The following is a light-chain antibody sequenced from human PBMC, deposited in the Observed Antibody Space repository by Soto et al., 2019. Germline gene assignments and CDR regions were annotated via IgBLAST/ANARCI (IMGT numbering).Light chain of an antibody. Sequence: DIQLTQSPSFLSASVGHRVTITCRASQGIRDFLAWYQQKPGQPPKLLIYAASTLQTGVPTRFSGIASGTEFTLIISNLQPADFATYYCQQFNVYPLTFGGGTKVEIK. V-gene: IGKV1-9*01. J-gene: IGKJ4*01. CDR2: AAS. CDR3: QQFNVYPLT. CDR1: QGIRDF.